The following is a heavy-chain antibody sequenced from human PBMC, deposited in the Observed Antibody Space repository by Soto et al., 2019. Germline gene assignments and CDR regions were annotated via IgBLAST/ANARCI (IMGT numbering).Heavy chain of an antibody. CDR2: IYYSGST. Sequence: QLQLQESGPGLVKPSETLSLTCTVSGGSISSSSYYWGWIRQPPGKGLEWIGSIYYSGSTYYNPSPKGRSTISEDPSKNQSPRKRSSVPAADRAVYSWAKKRRKPTVTTKLNWFFDPGGEGTLVTVSS. CDR3: AKKRRKPTVTTKLNWFFDP. CDR1: GGSISSSSYY. J-gene: IGHJ5*02. D-gene: IGHD4-17*01. V-gene: IGHV4-39*01.